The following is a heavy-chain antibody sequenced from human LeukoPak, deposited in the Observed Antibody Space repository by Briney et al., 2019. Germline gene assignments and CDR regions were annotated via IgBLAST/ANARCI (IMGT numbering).Heavy chain of an antibody. V-gene: IGHV3-30*02. J-gene: IGHJ4*02. Sequence: PGGSLRLSCATSGFIFSSYGIHWVRRAPGKGLEWVAFIRYDGSDKYYADSVKGRFTMSRDNSKKKVYLQMNSLRAEDTAVYYCAKDAWEVGATSEIDYWGQGTLVTVSS. CDR3: AKDAWEVGATSEIDY. CDR1: GFIFSSYG. CDR2: IRYDGSDK. D-gene: IGHD1-26*01.